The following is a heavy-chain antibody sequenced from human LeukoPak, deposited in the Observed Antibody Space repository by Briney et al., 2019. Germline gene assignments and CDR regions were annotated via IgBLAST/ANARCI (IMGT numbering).Heavy chain of an antibody. CDR1: GGSVSSGSYY. D-gene: IGHD1-1*01. Sequence: SETLSLTCTVSGGSVSSGSYYWSWIRQPPGKGLEWIGYIYYSGSTNYNPSLKSRVTISVDTSKNQFSLKLSSVTAADTAVYYCARDTLGRFMGGDSWFDPWGQGTLVTVSS. J-gene: IGHJ5*02. V-gene: IGHV4-61*01. CDR2: IYYSGST. CDR3: ARDTLGRFMGGDSWFDP.